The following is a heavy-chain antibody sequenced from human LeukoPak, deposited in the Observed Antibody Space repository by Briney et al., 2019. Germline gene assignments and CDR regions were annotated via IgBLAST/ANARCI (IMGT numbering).Heavy chain of an antibody. D-gene: IGHD6-19*01. V-gene: IGHV3-33*01. Sequence: PGRSLRLSCAASGFTFSSYGMHRVRQAPGKGLEWVAVIWYDGSNKYYADSVKGRFTISRDNSKNTLYLQMNSLRAEDTAVYYCARDPPGIAVAGTDGMDVWGQGTTVTVSS. J-gene: IGHJ6*02. CDR1: GFTFSSYG. CDR3: ARDPPGIAVAGTDGMDV. CDR2: IWYDGSNK.